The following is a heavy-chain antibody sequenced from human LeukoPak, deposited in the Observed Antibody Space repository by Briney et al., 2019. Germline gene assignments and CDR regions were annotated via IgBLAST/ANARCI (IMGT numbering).Heavy chain of an antibody. CDR1: GFTFSSHG. J-gene: IGHJ4*02. Sequence: GGSLRLSCAASGFTFSSHGMCWVRQASGKGLEWVGRIRSKANSYATAYAASVKGRFTISSDDSKNTAYLKMKSLKPEDTAVYYCTRRGPITFGGVIVENWGQGTLVTVSS. CDR2: IRSKANSYAT. CDR3: TRRGPITFGGVIVEN. D-gene: IGHD3-16*02. V-gene: IGHV3-73*01.